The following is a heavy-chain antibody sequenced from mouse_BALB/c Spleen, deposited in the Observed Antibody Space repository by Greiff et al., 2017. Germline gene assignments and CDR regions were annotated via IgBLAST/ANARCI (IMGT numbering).Heavy chain of an antibody. D-gene: IGHD1-1*01. CDR3: AREGHYGSSYDYFDY. Sequence: ESGPGLVKPSQSLSLTCSVTGYSITSGYYWNWIRQFPGNKLEWMGYISYDGSNNYNPSLKNRISIPRDTSKNQFFLKLNSVTTEDTATYYCAREGHYGSSYDYFDYWGQGTTLTVSS. V-gene: IGHV3-6*02. CDR1: GYSITSGYY. J-gene: IGHJ2*01. CDR2: ISYDGSN.